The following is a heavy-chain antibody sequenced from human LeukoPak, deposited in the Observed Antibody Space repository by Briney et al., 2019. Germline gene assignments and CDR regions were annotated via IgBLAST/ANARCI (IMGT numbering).Heavy chain of an antibody. Sequence: PSETLSLTCTVSGGSISSSSYYWGWIRQPPGKGLEWIGSIYHSGSTYYNPSLKSRVTISVDTSKNQFSLKLSSVTAADTAVYYCARGSGWTSGWFDPWGQGTLVTVSS. V-gene: IGHV4-39*07. CDR3: ARGSGWTSGWFDP. CDR1: GGSISSSSYY. D-gene: IGHD6-19*01. CDR2: IYHSGST. J-gene: IGHJ5*02.